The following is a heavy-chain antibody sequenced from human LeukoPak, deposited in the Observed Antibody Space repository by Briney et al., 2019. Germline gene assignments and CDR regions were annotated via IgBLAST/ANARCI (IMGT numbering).Heavy chain of an antibody. CDR3: AIRGCYGSGSYYPPHFDY. J-gene: IGHJ4*02. V-gene: IGHV1-69*13. CDR1: GGTFSSYA. Sequence: SVTVSCKASGGTFSSYAISWVRQAPGQGLEWMGGIIPIFGTANYAQKFQGRVTITADESTSTAYMELSSLRSEDTAVYYCAIRGCYGSGSYYPPHFDYWGQGTLVTVSS. D-gene: IGHD3-10*01. CDR2: IIPIFGTA.